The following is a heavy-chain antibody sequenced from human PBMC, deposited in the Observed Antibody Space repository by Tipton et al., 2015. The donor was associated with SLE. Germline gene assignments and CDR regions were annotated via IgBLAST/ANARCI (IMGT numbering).Heavy chain of an antibody. J-gene: IGHJ4*02. V-gene: IGHV4-39*07. Sequence: TLSLTCTVSDGSIRSTNYYWGWIRQPPGKGLEWIGSIFYTGSTYYNPSLKSRVSFSIDTSKHQFSLKLNSETAAHTAVYYCARRHYSGPFDSWGQGTLVTVSS. CDR2: IFYTGST. D-gene: IGHD5-12*01. CDR3: ARRHYSGPFDS. CDR1: DGSIRSTNYY.